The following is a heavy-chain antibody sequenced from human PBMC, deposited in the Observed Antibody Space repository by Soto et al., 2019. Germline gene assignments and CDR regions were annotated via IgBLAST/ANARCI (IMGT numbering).Heavy chain of an antibody. CDR2: IWYDGTNK. D-gene: IGHD6-13*01. CDR1: GFTFSSYG. J-gene: IGHJ5*02. V-gene: IGHV3-33*01. Sequence: GGSLRLSCAASGFTFSSYGMHWVRQAPGKGLEWVAVIWYDGTNKYYADSVKGRLTISRDSSKNTLYLQMNSLRAEDTAVYYCARDPREQQLVFYNWFDPWGQGTLVTVSS. CDR3: ARDPREQQLVFYNWFDP.